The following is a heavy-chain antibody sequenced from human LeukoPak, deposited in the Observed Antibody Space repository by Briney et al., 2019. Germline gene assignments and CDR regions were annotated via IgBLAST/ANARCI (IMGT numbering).Heavy chain of an antibody. CDR3: ASRLRYFDWFFDY. Sequence: PSETLSLTCTVSGGSISSSSYYWGWIRQPPGKGLEWIGSIYYSGSTYHNPSLKSRVTISVDTSKNQFSLKLSSVTAADTAVYYCASRLRYFDWFFDYWGQGTLVTVSS. CDR1: GGSISSSSYY. V-gene: IGHV4-39*01. J-gene: IGHJ4*02. CDR2: IYYSGST. D-gene: IGHD3-9*01.